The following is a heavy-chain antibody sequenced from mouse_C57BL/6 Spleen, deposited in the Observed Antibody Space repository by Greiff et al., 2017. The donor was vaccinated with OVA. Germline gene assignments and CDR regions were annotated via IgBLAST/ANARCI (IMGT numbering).Heavy chain of an antibody. Sequence: EVKLVESGGGLVQPGGSLKLSCAASGFTFSDYYMYWVRQTPEKRLEWVAYISNGGGSTYYPDTVQGRFTISRDNAKNTLYLQMSRLKSEDTAMYYCARRRYYGSSPWYFDVWGTGTTVTVSS. CDR1: GFTFSDYY. J-gene: IGHJ1*03. CDR3: ARRRYYGSSPWYFDV. V-gene: IGHV5-12*01. D-gene: IGHD1-1*01. CDR2: ISNGGGST.